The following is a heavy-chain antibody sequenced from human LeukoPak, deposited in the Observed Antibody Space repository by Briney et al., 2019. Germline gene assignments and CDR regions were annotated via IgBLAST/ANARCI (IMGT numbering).Heavy chain of an antibody. CDR3: ARAGGSGYPYGFDP. J-gene: IGHJ5*02. V-gene: IGHV3-53*01. CDR1: GFTVRTYH. Sequence: GGSLRLSCAASGFTVRTYHMSWVRLAPGKGLEWVSVVYSDGSTYYADSVKGRFTISRDNSKNTLYLQMNSLRAEDTAVYYCARAGGSGYPYGFDPWGQGTLVTVSS. D-gene: IGHD3-22*01. CDR2: VYSDGST.